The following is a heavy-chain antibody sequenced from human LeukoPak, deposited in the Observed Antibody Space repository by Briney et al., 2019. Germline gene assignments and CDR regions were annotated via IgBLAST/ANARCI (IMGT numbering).Heavy chain of an antibody. CDR1: GGSFSGYY. V-gene: IGHV4-34*01. CDR2: INHSGST. D-gene: IGHD4-17*01. J-gene: IGHJ4*02. CDR3: AREPSNYGDHYFDY. Sequence: SETLSLTCAVYGGSFSGYYWSWIRQPPGKGLEWIGEINHSGSTNYNPSLKSRVTISVDTSKNQFSLKLSSVTAADTAVYYCAREPSNYGDHYFDYWGQGTLVTVSS.